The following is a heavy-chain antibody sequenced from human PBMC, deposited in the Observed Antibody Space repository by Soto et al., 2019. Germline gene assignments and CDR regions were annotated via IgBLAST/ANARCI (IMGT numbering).Heavy chain of an antibody. CDR2: IYYSGRT. D-gene: IGHD3-3*01. J-gene: IGHJ6*02. V-gene: IGHV4-59*01. CDR3: ARDGLEGYYYYYGMDV. Sequence: SETLSLTCTVSGGSISSYYWSWIRQPPGKGLEWIGYIYYSGRTNYNPSLKSRVTISVDTSKNQFSLKLSSVTAADTAVYYCARDGLEGYYYYYGMDVWGQGTTVTSP. CDR1: GGSISSYY.